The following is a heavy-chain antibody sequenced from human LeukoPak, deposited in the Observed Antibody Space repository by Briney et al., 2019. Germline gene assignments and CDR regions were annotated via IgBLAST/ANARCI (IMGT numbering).Heavy chain of an antibody. CDR1: GFTFSSYA. Sequence: GGSLRLSCAASGFTFSSYAMSWVRQAPGKGLEWVSTISSSGGSTYYADSLKGRFTISRDYSKNTLFLQMNSLRAEDTAVYYCAKDHDGSESYYGHWGQGTLVTVSS. V-gene: IGHV3-23*01. CDR3: AKDHDGSESYYGH. D-gene: IGHD3-10*01. CDR2: ISSSGGST. J-gene: IGHJ4*02.